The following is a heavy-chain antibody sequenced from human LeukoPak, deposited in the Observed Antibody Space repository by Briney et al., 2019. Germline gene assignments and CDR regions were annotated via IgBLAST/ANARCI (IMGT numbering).Heavy chain of an antibody. Sequence: SVKVSCKASGGTFSSYAISWVRQAPGQGLEWMGGIIPIFGTANYAQKFQGRVTITADESTSTAYMELSSLRSEDTAVYYCARGYLDYYDSSGYPYYFDYWGQGTLVTVSS. J-gene: IGHJ4*02. CDR3: ARGYLDYYDSSGYPYYFDY. D-gene: IGHD3-22*01. V-gene: IGHV1-69*13. CDR2: IIPIFGTA. CDR1: GGTFSSYA.